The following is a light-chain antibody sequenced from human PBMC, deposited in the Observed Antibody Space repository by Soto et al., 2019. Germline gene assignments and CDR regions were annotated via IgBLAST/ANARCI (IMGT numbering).Light chain of an antibody. CDR2: DAS. J-gene: IGKJ1*01. V-gene: IGKV3-11*01. CDR1: QSVSSY. Sequence: EIVLTQSPATLSLSPGERATLSCRASQSVSSYLAWYQQKPGQAPRLLIYDASTRATGIPARFSGSGSGTDFTLTITSLEPEDFAVYYCQQSSNWPPTFGQGTKVEIK. CDR3: QQSSNWPPT.